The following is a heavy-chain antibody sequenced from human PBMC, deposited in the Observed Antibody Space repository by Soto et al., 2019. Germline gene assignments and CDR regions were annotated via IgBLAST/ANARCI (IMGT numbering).Heavy chain of an antibody. J-gene: IGHJ4*02. CDR2: IYNGGRT. D-gene: IGHD2-2*02. Sequence: SETLSLTCTVSGGSISDHYYMWIRQSPGKGLEYIGYIYNGGRTDYNPSLKSRVIISVDTSKNQFSLKLTSETAADTAVYYCATGFYTSRVLFDYWGQGTPVTVSS. CDR3: ATGFYTSRVLFDY. V-gene: IGHV4-59*11. CDR1: GGSISDHY.